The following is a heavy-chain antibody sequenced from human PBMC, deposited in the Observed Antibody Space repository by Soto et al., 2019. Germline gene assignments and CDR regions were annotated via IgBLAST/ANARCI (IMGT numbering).Heavy chain of an antibody. V-gene: IGHV5-51*01. CDR1: GYTFTSYW. D-gene: IGHD2-15*01. CDR3: VRSGTSSGRFSDY. J-gene: IGHJ4*02. CDR2: IYPSDSDI. Sequence: GELLKVPCKGSGYTFTSYWIGWMSKMPGEGLEWMGVIYPSDSDIRYSPSFQGKVTISADKSITTAYLQWSSLKAADTAMYYCVRSGTSSGRFSDYWGQGTLVTVSS.